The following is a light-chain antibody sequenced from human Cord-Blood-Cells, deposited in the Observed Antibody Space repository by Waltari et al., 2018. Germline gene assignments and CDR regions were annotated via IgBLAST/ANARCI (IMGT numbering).Light chain of an antibody. Sequence: QSVLTQPPSASGTPGQRVTISCSGSSPNIGSNYVYWYQQRPGTAPKLLIYRNNQRPSGVPDRFSGSKSGTSASLAISGLRSEDEADYYCAAWDDSLSGRVFGGGTKLTVL. CDR1: SPNIGSNY. J-gene: IGLJ3*02. CDR3: AAWDDSLSGRV. V-gene: IGLV1-47*01. CDR2: RNN.